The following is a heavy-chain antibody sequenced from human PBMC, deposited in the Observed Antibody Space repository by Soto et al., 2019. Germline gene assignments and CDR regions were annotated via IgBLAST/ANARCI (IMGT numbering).Heavy chain of an antibody. V-gene: IGHV1-46*04. CDR3: ARDNSAANGVLDH. CDR2: INPSARSA. D-gene: IGHD1-1*01. J-gene: IGHJ4*02. CDR1: GYAFTIYY. Sequence: GSSVKVSCKGSGYAFTIYYLHRGRQAPGQGLEWVGMINPSARSASYAQKLRGRLTMDRDTSTTTVYMELSRLTSEDTAVYYCARDNSAANGVLDHWGLGTLVTVSS.